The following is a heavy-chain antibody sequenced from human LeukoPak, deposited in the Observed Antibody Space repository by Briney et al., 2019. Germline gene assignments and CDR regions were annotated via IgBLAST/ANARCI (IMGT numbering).Heavy chain of an antibody. CDR1: GFTFSSYS. D-gene: IGHD6-6*01. J-gene: IGHJ6*03. CDR2: ISSSSSYI. CDR3: ARADPRYYYYMDV. V-gene: IGHV3-21*01. Sequence: PGGSLRLSCAASGFTFSSYSMNWVRQAPGKGLEWVSSISSSSSYIYYADSVKGRFTISRDNAKNSLYLQMNSLRAEDTAVYYCARADPRYYYYMDVWGKGTTVTVSS.